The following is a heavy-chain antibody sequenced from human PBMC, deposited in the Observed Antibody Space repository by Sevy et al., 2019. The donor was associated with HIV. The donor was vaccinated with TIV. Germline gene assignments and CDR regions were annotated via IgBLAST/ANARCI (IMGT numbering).Heavy chain of an antibody. Sequence: GGSLRLSCAASGFTFSTYNMNWVRQAPGKGLEWVSSIWSSSSYIYYADSVKGRFTTSRDKSKNSLYLQMNSLKVEDTAVYYCARDRTYGSFIDYWGQGTLVTVSS. CDR3: ARDRTYGSFIDY. D-gene: IGHD3-10*01. CDR2: IWSSSSYI. CDR1: GFTFSTYN. V-gene: IGHV3-21*01. J-gene: IGHJ4*02.